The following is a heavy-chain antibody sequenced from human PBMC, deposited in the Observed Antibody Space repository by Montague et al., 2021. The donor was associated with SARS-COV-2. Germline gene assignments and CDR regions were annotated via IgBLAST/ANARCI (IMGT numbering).Heavy chain of an antibody. CDR1: GGSISSYY. Sequence: SETLSLTCTVSGGSISSYYWSRIRQPPGKGLEWIGYIYYSGSTNYNPSLKSRVTISVDTSKNQFSLKLSSVTAADTAVYYCASLRGATDYYYYYGMDVWGQGTTVTVSS. CDR2: IYYSGST. J-gene: IGHJ6*02. CDR3: ASLRGATDYYYYYGMDV. D-gene: IGHD1-26*01. V-gene: IGHV4-59*01.